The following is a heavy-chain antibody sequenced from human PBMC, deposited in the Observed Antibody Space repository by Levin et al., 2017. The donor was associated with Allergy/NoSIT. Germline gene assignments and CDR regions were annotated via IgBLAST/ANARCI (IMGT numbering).Heavy chain of an antibody. J-gene: IGHJ6*02. CDR2: IIPIFGTA. CDR1: GGTFSSYA. Sequence: PLASVKVSCKASGGTFSSYAISWVRQAPGQGLEWMGGIIPIFGTANYAQKFQGRVTITADESTSTAYMELSSLRSEDTAVYYCASSSIAARWLAEEYYYYGMDVWGQGTTVTVSS. CDR3: ASSSIAARWLAEEYYYYGMDV. V-gene: IGHV1-69*13. D-gene: IGHD6-6*01.